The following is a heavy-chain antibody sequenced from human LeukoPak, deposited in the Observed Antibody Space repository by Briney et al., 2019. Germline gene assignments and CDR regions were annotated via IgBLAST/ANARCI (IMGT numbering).Heavy chain of an antibody. J-gene: IGHJ4*02. Sequence: PGGSLRLSCAASGFTFSNFAMNWVRQAPGKGLEWVAFISYDGSIKSYADSGKGRFAVSRDNSKNTLYLQMNSLRPEDTAFYYSAKSYDNGWYVCDYWGQGTLVTVSS. CDR3: AKSYDNGWYVCDY. D-gene: IGHD6-19*01. V-gene: IGHV3-30*09. CDR2: ISYDGSIK. CDR1: GFTFSNFA.